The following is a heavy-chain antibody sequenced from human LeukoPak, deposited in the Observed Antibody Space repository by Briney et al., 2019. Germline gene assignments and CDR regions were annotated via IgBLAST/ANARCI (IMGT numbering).Heavy chain of an antibody. CDR2: IIPSFGKA. CDR3: ARGLFVWLYFDY. CDR1: GGTFSSYA. V-gene: IGHV1-69*05. J-gene: IGHJ4*02. Sequence: SVKVSCNASGGTFSSYASSCDRQSPGQPLEWMGGIIPSFGKANYAQKFPGRITITTEESATTAYMVLRSLSSVATADYYCARGLFVWLYFDYWGEGALVTVSS. D-gene: IGHD3-3*01.